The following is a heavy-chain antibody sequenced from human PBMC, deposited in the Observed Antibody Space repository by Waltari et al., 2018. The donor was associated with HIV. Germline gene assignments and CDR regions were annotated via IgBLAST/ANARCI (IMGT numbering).Heavy chain of an antibody. CDR2: LYSGGST. CDR1: GFTVSSNY. J-gene: IGHJ1*01. D-gene: IGHD1-26*01. Sequence: EVQLVESGGGLVQPGGSLRLSCVASGFTVSSNYMSWVRQAPGKGVGWFSVLYSGGSTYYADSVKGRFTISRDDSKNTLYLQMNSLRPEDTAVYYCAREVGFQHWGQGTLVTVSS. CDR3: AREVGFQH. V-gene: IGHV3-66*02.